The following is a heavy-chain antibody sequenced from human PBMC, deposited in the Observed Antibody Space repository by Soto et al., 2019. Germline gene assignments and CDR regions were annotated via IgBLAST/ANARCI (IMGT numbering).Heavy chain of an antibody. V-gene: IGHV4-34*01. D-gene: IGHD6-19*01. J-gene: IGHJ5*02. CDR1: GGSFSGYY. CDR3: ARGPRYSSGWYTVHLSSFDP. CDR2: INHSGST. Sequence: SETLSLTCAVYGGSFSGYYWSWIRQPPGQGLEWIGEINHSGSTNYNPSLKSRVTISVDTSKNQFSLKLSSVTAADTAVYYCARGPRYSSGWYTVHLSSFDPWGHGTLVT.